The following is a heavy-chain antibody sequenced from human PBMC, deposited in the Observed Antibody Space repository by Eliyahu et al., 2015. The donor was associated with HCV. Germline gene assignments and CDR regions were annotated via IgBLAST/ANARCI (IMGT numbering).Heavy chain of an antibody. V-gene: IGHV1-46*01. D-gene: IGHD6-19*01. CDR3: ARDVGWAPGGP. Sequence: QVQVVQSGAEVRKPGASVKLSCRPSVHTXSGNYVHWVRQAPGQGLXWVGIITPSGDRTTDAQKVQGRVTMTRDASTSTVYMELHSLRSEDTAVFYCARDVGWAPGGPWGQGTLVTVSS. CDR1: VHTXSGNY. J-gene: IGHJ5*02. CDR2: ITPSGDRT.